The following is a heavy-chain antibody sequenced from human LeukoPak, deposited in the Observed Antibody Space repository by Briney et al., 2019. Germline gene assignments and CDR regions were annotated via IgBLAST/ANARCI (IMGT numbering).Heavy chain of an antibody. D-gene: IGHD3-22*01. CDR2: ISYDGSNK. CDR3: ARGGTITMIAVATGAFDI. CDR1: GFTFSSYA. Sequence: GRSLRLSCAASGFTFSSYAMHWVRQAPGKGLEWVAVISYDGSNKYYADSVKGRFTISRDNSKSTLYLQMNSLRAEDTAVYYCARGGTITMIAVATGAFDIWGQGTMVTVSS. V-gene: IGHV3-30-3*01. J-gene: IGHJ3*02.